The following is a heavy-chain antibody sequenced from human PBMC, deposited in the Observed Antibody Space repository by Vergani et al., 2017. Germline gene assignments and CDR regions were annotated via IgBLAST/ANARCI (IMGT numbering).Heavy chain of an antibody. CDR1: GYTFTSYA. V-gene: IGHV1-3*01. CDR3: ARDHSDYGDYSRPGRTTYFDL. CDR2: INAGNGNT. D-gene: IGHD4-17*01. J-gene: IGHJ2*01. Sequence: QVQLVQSGAEVKKPGASVKVSCKASGYTFTSYAMHWVRQAPGQRLEWMGWINAGNGNTKYSQKFQGRVTITADESTSTAYMELISLRSEDTAVYYCARDHSDYGDYSRPGRTTYFDLWGRGTLVTVSS.